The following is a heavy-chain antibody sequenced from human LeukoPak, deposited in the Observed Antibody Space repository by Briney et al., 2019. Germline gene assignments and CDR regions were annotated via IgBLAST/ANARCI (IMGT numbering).Heavy chain of an antibody. CDR3: ARDRRQWLAAFFDY. Sequence: PGGSLRLSCAASGFTFSSYWMSWVRQAPGKGLEWVANIKQDGSEKYCVDSVKGRFTISRDNAKNSLYLQMNSLRAEDTAVYYCARDRRQWLAAFFDYWGQGTLVTVSS. CDR1: GFTFSSYW. V-gene: IGHV3-7*01. J-gene: IGHJ4*02. D-gene: IGHD6-19*01. CDR2: IKQDGSEK.